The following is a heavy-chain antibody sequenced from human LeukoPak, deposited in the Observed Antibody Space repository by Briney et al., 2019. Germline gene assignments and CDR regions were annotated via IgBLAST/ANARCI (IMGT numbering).Heavy chain of an antibody. CDR3: AKGQVRELLGGAMDV. CDR2: ISGSGGST. J-gene: IGHJ6*04. D-gene: IGHD3-10*01. CDR1: GFTFSSYA. V-gene: IGHV3-23*01. Sequence: PGGSLRLSCAASGFTFSSYAMSWVRQAPGKGLEWVSAISGSGGSTYYADSVKGRFTISRDNSKNTLYLQMNSLRAEDTAVYYCAKGQVRELLGGAMDVWGKGTTVTVSS.